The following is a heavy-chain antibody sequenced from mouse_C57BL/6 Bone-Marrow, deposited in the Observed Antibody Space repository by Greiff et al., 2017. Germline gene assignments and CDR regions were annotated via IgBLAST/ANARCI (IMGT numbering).Heavy chain of an antibody. D-gene: IGHD2-1*01. CDR2: IDPTDSYT. Sequence: QVQLKQPGAELVMPGASVKLSCKASGYTFTSYWMHWVKQRHGQGLEWIGEIDPTDSYTNYNQKVKGKSTLTVDKSSSTAYMQLSSLTSEDSAFYYCARGVYYVKGYYSMYYWGQGTSATVSS. CDR3: ARGVYYVKGYYSMYY. CDR1: GYTFTSYW. J-gene: IGHJ4*01. V-gene: IGHV1-69*01.